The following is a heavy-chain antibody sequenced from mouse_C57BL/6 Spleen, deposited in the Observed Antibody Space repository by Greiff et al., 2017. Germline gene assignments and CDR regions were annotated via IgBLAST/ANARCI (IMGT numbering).Heavy chain of an antibody. V-gene: IGHV1-15*01. CDR3: TRAPITTVVAQWHFDV. CDR1: GYTFPDYD. D-gene: IGHD1-1*01. Sequence: FQLQQSGAELVRPGASVTLSCTASGYTFPDYDMHWVKQTPVHGLEWIGAIDPETGGTSYNQKFKGKAILTADKSSSTAYMELRSLTSEDSAVYYWTRAPITTVVAQWHFDVWGTGTTVTVSS. CDR2: IDPETGGT. J-gene: IGHJ1*03.